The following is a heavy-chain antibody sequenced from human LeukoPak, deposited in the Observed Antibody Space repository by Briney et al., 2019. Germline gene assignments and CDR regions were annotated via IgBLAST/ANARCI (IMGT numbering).Heavy chain of an antibody. CDR3: ARQRYYYYYMDV. J-gene: IGHJ6*03. Sequence: PSETRSLTCTDPGGSISSYYWSWIRQPPGKGLEWIGYIYYSGSTNYNPSLKSRVTISVDTSKNQFSLKLSSVTAADTAVYYCARQRYYYYYMDVWGKGTTVTVSS. CDR2: IYYSGST. V-gene: IGHV4-59*01. CDR1: GGSISSYY.